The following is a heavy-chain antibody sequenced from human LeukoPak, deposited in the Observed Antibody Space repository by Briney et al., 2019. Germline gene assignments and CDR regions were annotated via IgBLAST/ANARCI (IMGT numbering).Heavy chain of an antibody. CDR3: ARGPQWRGDYYYTDV. D-gene: IGHD6-19*01. Sequence: GASVKVSCKASGYSFTNFDINWVRQATGQGLEWMGWMNPNSGNKGYAQKFQGRVTMTMNTSITTAYMELSSLRSEDTAVYYCARGPQWRGDYYYTDVWGRGTTVTVSS. J-gene: IGHJ6*03. CDR2: MNPNSGNK. V-gene: IGHV1-8*01. CDR1: GYSFTNFD.